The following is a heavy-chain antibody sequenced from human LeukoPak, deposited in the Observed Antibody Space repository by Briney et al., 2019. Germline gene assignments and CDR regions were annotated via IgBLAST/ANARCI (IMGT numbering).Heavy chain of an antibody. V-gene: IGHV3-21*01. CDR1: GFTFSSYA. CDR2: ISSSSSYI. Sequence: PGGSLRLSCAASGFTFSSYAMSWVRQAPGKGLEWVSSISSSSSYIYYADSVKGRFTISRDNAKNSLYLQMNSLRAEDTAVYYCATMGVAKPAALWGNDYWGQGTLVTVSS. CDR3: ATMGVAKPAALWGNDY. D-gene: IGHD2-2*01. J-gene: IGHJ4*02.